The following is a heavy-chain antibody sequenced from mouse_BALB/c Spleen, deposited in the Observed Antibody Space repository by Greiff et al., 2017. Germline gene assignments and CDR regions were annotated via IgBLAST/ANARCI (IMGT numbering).Heavy chain of an antibody. CDR1: GFTFSSFG. V-gene: IGHV5-17*02. CDR2: ISSGSSTI. D-gene: IGHD1-1*01. Sequence: DVQLVESGGGLVQPGGSRKLSCAASGFTFSSFGMHWVRQAPEKGLEWVAYISSGSSTIYYADTVKGRFTISRDNPKNTLFLQMTSLRSEDTAMYYCAREVLLLSHAMDYWGQGTSVTVSS. J-gene: IGHJ4*01. CDR3: AREVLLLSHAMDY.